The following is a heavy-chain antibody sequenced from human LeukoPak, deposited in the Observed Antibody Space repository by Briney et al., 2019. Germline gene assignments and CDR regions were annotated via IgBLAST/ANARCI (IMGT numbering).Heavy chain of an antibody. J-gene: IGHJ4*02. CDR3: VRDRYYYDSSGYGSAGFFDY. D-gene: IGHD3-22*01. CDR2: IYYSGST. Sequence: KPSETLSLTCTVSGGSISSYYWSWIRQPPGKGLEWIGDIYYSGSTNYNPSLKSRVTISVDTSKIQFSLKLSSVTAADTAVYYCVRDRYYYDSSGYGSAGFFDYWGQGTLVTVSS. V-gene: IGHV4-59*01. CDR1: GGSISSYY.